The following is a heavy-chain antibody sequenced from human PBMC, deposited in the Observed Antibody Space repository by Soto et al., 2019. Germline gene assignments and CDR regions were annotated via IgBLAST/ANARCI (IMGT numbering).Heavy chain of an antibody. Sequence: SGPTLVNPTQTLTLTCTFSGFSLSTSGMCVSWIRQPPGKALEWLALIDWDDDKYYSTSLKTRLTISKDTSKNQVVLTMTNMDPVDTATYYCARMGGYSYGHTFYYYYGMDVWGQGTTVTVSS. J-gene: IGHJ6*02. CDR1: GFSLSTSGMC. CDR3: ARMGGYSYGHTFYYYYGMDV. D-gene: IGHD5-18*01. V-gene: IGHV2-70*01. CDR2: IDWDDDK.